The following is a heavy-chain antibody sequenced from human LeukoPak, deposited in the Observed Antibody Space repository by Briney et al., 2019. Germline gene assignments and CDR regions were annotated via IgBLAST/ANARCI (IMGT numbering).Heavy chain of an antibody. CDR2: INPNSGGT. V-gene: IGHV1-2*06. J-gene: IGHJ4*02. CDR3: ARVVPAAERDY. Sequence: ASVXVSCKXXGYTFTGYYMHWVRQAPGQGLEWMGRINPNSGGTNYAQKFQGRVTMTRDTSISTAYMELSRLRSDDTAVYYCARVVPAAERDYWGQGTLVTVSS. CDR1: GYTFTGYY. D-gene: IGHD2-2*01.